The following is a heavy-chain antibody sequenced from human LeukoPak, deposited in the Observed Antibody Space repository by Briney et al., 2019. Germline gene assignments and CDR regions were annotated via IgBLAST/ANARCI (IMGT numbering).Heavy chain of an antibody. J-gene: IGHJ4*02. Sequence: PGGSLRLSCTASGFTFSSSAMYWVRQAPGKGLEWVSGISNGGGITYYADSVKGRFTISRDNSKNTLYLQMNSLRAEDTAVYYCAKQKRPNYYGSGSPKIWGQGTLVTVSS. CDR2: ISNGGGIT. CDR1: GFTFSSSA. V-gene: IGHV3-23*01. CDR3: AKQKRPNYYGSGSPKI. D-gene: IGHD3-10*01.